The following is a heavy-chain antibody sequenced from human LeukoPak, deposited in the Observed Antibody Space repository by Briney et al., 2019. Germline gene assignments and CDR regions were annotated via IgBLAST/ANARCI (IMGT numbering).Heavy chain of an antibody. Sequence: ASVKVSCKASGYTFTGYYMHWVRQAPGQGLGWMGWINPNSGDTNYAQKFQGRVTMTRDTSISTAYMELSRLRSDDTAVYFCARFDDSSESFDYWGQGTLATVSS. V-gene: IGHV1-2*02. CDR1: GYTFTGYY. CDR3: ARFDDSSESFDY. D-gene: IGHD3-22*01. CDR2: INPNSGDT. J-gene: IGHJ4*02.